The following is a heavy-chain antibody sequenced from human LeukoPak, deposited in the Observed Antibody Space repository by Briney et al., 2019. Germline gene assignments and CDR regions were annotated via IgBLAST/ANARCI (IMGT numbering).Heavy chain of an antibody. CDR1: GYSFTTYW. V-gene: IGHV5-51*01. Sequence: GESLKISCQGSGYSFTTYWIGWVRQMPGKGLEWMGIIYPGDSDTRYSPSFQGQVTISADKSISTAYLQWSSLKASDTAMYYCARRTFDYYDSSGYYSTRVGNFDYWGQGTLVTVSS. CDR2: IYPGDSDT. D-gene: IGHD3-22*01. CDR3: ARRTFDYYDSSGYYSTRVGNFDY. J-gene: IGHJ4*02.